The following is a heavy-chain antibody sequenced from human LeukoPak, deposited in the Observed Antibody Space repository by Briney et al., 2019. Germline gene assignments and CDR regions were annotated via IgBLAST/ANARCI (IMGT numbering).Heavy chain of an antibody. Sequence: SETLSLTCTVSGGSISSYYWSWIRQPPGKGLEWIGYIYYSGSTNYNPSLKSRVTISVDTSKNQFSLKLSSVTAADTAVYYCARGGYCGGDCSSTDNWFDPWGQGTLVTVSS. CDR3: ARGGYCGGDCSSTDNWFDP. V-gene: IGHV4-59*08. CDR1: GGSISSYY. CDR2: IYYSGST. D-gene: IGHD2-21*02. J-gene: IGHJ5*02.